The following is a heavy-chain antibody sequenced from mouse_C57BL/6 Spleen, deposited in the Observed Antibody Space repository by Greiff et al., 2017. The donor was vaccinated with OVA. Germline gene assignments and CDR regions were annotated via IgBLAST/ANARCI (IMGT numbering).Heavy chain of an antibody. J-gene: IGHJ2*01. V-gene: IGHV5-9-1*02. D-gene: IGHD1-3*01. CDR1: GFTFSSYA. Sequence: EVMLVESGEGLVKPGGSLKLSCAASGFTFSSYAMSWVRQTPEKRLEWVAYISSGGDYIYYADTVKGRFTISRDNARNTLYLQMSSLKSEDTAMYYCTRDRTNQYYFDYWGQGTTLTVSS. CDR3: TRDRTNQYYFDY. CDR2: ISSGGDYI.